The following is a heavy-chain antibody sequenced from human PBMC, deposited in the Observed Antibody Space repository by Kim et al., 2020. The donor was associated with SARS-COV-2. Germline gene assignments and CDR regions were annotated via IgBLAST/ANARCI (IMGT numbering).Heavy chain of an antibody. V-gene: IGHV2-5*02. CDR3: VRRKESFINRGFDP. Sequence: SGPTLVEPTQTLTLTCTFSGFSLTSSGVSIVWIRQPPGKALEWLAVIYWDDEKHYNPFLRNRLTITKDTTENQVVLTMTNMDPVDTATYYCVRRKESFINRGFDPWGQGTLVTVSS. CDR2: IYWDDEK. CDR1: GFSLTSSGVS. D-gene: IGHD3-10*01. J-gene: IGHJ5*02.